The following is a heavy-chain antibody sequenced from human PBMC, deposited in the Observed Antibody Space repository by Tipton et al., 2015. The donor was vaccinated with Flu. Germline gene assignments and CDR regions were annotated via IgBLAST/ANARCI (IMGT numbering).Heavy chain of an antibody. CDR3: ALSTTAHREFES. CDR1: GDSITSSSYF. CDR2: IFHSGTT. D-gene: IGHD1-1*01. Sequence: TLSLTCTVSGDSITSSSYFWGWIRQPPGKGLEWIGSIFHSGTTYYNPSLKSRVTISVDTSKNQFSLKLDSVTAADRAVYYCALSTTAHREFESWGQGTLVTVSS. J-gene: IGHJ4*02. V-gene: IGHV4-39*07.